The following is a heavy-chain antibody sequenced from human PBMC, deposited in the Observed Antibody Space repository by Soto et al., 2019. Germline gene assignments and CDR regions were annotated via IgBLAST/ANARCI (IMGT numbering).Heavy chain of an antibody. CDR3: AKDRHCSSTRCYGYYYYGMDV. V-gene: IGHV3-30*18. J-gene: IGHJ6*02. D-gene: IGHD2-2*01. Sequence: GGSLRLSCAASGFTFSSYGMHWVRQAPGKGLEWVAVISYDGSNKYYADSVRGRFTISRDNSKNTLYLQMNSLRAEDTAVYYCAKDRHCSSTRCYGYYYYGMDVWGQGTTVTVSS. CDR1: GFTFSSYG. CDR2: ISYDGSNK.